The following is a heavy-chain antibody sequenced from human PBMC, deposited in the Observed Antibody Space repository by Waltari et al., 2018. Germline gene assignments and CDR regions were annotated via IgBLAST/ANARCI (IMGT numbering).Heavy chain of an antibody. D-gene: IGHD1-26*01. CDR2: IIPIFGTA. CDR3: ARRMGATTGLGY. V-gene: IGHV1-69*12. CDR1: GGTFSSYA. J-gene: IGHJ4*02. Sequence: QVQLVQSGAEVKKPGSSVKVSCKASGGTFSSYAISWVRQAPGQGLEWMGGIIPIFGTANYAQKFQVKITITADESTSTAYMEMGSLRAEDTAGCSCARRMGATTGLGYWGQGTLVTVSS.